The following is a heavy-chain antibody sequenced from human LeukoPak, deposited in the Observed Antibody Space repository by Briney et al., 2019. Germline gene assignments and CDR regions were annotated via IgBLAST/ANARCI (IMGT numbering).Heavy chain of an antibody. CDR1: GGTFSSYA. CDR3: ARDRAAAHYFYYYYYGMDV. V-gene: IGHV1-69*13. Sequence: GASVKVSCKASGGTFSSYAISWVRQAPGQGLEWMGGIIPIFGTANYAQKFQGRVTITADESTSTAYMELSSLRSEDTAVYHCARDRAAAHYFYYYYYGMDVWGQGTTVTVSS. CDR2: IIPIFGTA. D-gene: IGHD6-13*01. J-gene: IGHJ6*02.